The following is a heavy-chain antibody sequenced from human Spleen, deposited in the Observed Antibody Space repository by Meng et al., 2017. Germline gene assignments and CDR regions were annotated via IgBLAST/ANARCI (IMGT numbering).Heavy chain of an antibody. CDR2: IDPKSGDT. CDR1: GYNFPDYY. Sequence: ASVKVSCKPSGYNFPDYYIHWVRRAPGQGLEWMGRIDPKSGDTHYAQKFQGRVTMTGDTSIGTAYMELRGLKSDDTAMYYCARVRILPYYSVPHYFDYWGQGTLVTVSS. D-gene: IGHD3-10*01. J-gene: IGHJ4*02. V-gene: IGHV1-2*06. CDR3: ARVRILPYYSVPHYFDY.